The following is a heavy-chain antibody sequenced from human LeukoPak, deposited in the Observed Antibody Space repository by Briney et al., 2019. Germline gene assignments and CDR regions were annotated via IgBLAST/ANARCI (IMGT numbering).Heavy chain of an antibody. CDR3: AKEIWPTVTTPGWTYFDY. D-gene: IGHD4-17*01. CDR1: AFTFSRYG. J-gene: IGHJ4*02. V-gene: IGHV3-30*02. CDR2: IRYDGSNK. Sequence: SGGSLRLSCAASAFTFSRYGMHWVRQAPGKGLGWVAFIRYDGSNKYYADSVKGRFTISRDNSKNTLYLQMNSLRAEDTAVYYCAKEIWPTVTTPGWTYFDYWGQGALVTVSS.